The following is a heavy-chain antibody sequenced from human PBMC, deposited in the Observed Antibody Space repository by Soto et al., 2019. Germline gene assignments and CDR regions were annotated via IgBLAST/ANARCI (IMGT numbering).Heavy chain of an antibody. CDR2: IYYSGST. D-gene: IGHD2-21*01. CDR1: GGSISSYY. J-gene: IGHJ1*01. CDR3: ARSSIAEYFQH. Sequence: SETLSLTCTVSGGSISSYYWSWIRQPPGKGLEWIGYIYYSGSTNYNPSLKSRVTISVDTSKNQFSLKLSSVTAADTAVYYCARSSIAEYFQHWGQGTLVTVSS. V-gene: IGHV4-59*01.